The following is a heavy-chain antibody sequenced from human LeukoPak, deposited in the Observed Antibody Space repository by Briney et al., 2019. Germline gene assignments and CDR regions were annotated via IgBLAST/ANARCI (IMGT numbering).Heavy chain of an antibody. CDR2: ISSSGSTI. D-gene: IGHD5-12*01. CDR3: ARDRGGYSGYDF. CDR1: GFTFSSYE. J-gene: IGHJ4*02. Sequence: GGSLRLSCAASGFTFSSYEMNWLRQAPGQGLEWVSYISSSGSTIYYADSVKGRFTISRDNAKNSMYLQMNSLRAEDTAVYYCARDRGGYSGYDFWGQGTLVTVSS. V-gene: IGHV3-48*03.